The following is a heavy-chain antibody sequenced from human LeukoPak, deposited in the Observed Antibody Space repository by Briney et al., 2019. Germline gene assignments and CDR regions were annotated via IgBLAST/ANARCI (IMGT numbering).Heavy chain of an antibody. V-gene: IGHV1-69*10. CDR1: GGTSSSYA. CDR2: IIPILGIA. D-gene: IGHD6-19*01. CDR3: ASPPPGVYSNGWYL. J-gene: IGHJ4*02. Sequence: VKVSCKASGGTSSSYAISWVRQAPGQGLEWMGRIIPILGIANYAQKFQGRVTITADKSTSTAYMELSSLRSEDTAVYYCASPPPGVYSNGWYLWGQGTLVTVSS.